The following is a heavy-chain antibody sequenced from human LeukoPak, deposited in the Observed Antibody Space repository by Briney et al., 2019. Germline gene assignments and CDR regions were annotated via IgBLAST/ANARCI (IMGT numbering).Heavy chain of an antibody. CDR1: GGSISGYY. V-gene: IGHV4-59*01. CDR3: TKIANGGLSDY. J-gene: IGHJ4*02. Sequence: SETLSLTCTVSGGSISGYYWAWIRQPPGKVLEWIGYIHYSGNTYYNPSLKGRVTMSVDTSKNQFSLILTSVTAADTAVYYCTKIANGGLSDYWGQGTLVTVSS. D-gene: IGHD2-8*01. CDR2: IHYSGNT.